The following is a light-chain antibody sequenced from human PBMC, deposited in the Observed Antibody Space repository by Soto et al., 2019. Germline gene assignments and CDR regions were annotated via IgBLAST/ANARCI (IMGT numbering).Light chain of an antibody. CDR3: QQYSSSVWAT. J-gene: IGKJ2*01. CDR1: QSVSSSY. CDR2: GAS. V-gene: IGKV3-20*01. Sequence: EIVLTQSPGTLSLSPGERATLSCRASQSVSSSYLAWYQQKPGQAPRLLIYGASSRATGIPDRFSGIGSGTDFTLTISRLEPEDFAVYYCQQYSSSVWATFGQVTKLEIK.